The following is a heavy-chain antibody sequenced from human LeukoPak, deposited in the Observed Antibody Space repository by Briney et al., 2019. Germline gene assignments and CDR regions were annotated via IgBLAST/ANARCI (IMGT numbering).Heavy chain of an antibody. J-gene: IGHJ4*02. D-gene: IGHD3-10*01. CDR3: SRDMFRLWGDFDS. Sequence: GGSLRLSCAASGFTFSSYEMNWVRQARGKGMEWHSYISSSGSNTYHADCVKGPFTISTDNAKNSLFLQMNSLRVEDTAIYYWSRDMFRLWGDFDSWGQGTPVTVSS. V-gene: IGHV3-48*03. CDR1: GFTFSSYE. CDR2: ISSSGSNT.